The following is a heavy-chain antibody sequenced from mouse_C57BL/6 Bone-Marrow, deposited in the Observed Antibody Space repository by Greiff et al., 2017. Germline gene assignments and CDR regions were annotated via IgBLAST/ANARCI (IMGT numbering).Heavy chain of an antibody. J-gene: IGHJ2*01. CDR1: GFTFSSYG. Sequence: EVQLQESGGDLVKPGGSLKLSCAASGFTFSSYGMSWVRQTPDKRLEWVATISSGGSYTYYPDSVKGRFTISRDNAKNTLYLQMSSLKSEDTAMYYCARHYYGSSYGYFDYWGQGTTLTVSS. CDR2: ISSGGSYT. V-gene: IGHV5-6*01. CDR3: ARHYYGSSYGYFDY. D-gene: IGHD1-1*01.